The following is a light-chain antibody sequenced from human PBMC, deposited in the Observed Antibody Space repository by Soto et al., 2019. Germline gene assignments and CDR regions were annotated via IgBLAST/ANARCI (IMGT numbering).Light chain of an antibody. Sequence: QSVLTQPATVSGSPGQWITISCTGTNSNVGGDNYVSWYQHHPGKAPKLMVFDNSNRPSGVSHRFSGSKSGNTASLAIAGLQDEDYADYYCSSFPSSSPLVFGTGTKLTVL. CDR1: NSNVGGDNY. V-gene: IGLV2-14*03. CDR3: SSFPSSSPLV. CDR2: DNS. J-gene: IGLJ1*01.